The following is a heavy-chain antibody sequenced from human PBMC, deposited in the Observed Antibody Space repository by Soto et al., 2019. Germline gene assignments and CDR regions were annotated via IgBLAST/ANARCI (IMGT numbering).Heavy chain of an antibody. CDR3: ARTQRNYYGSGSYYNL. V-gene: IGHV3-74*02. J-gene: IGHJ5*02. D-gene: IGHD3-10*01. CDR1: GFTVSSTY. Sequence: EVQLVESGGGLIQPGGSLRLSCAASGFTVSSTYMTWVRQAPGKGLVWVSRINSDGSSTSYADSVKGRFTISRDNAKNTLYLQMNSLRAEDTAVYYCARTQRNYYGSGSYYNLWGQGTLVTVSS. CDR2: INSDGSST.